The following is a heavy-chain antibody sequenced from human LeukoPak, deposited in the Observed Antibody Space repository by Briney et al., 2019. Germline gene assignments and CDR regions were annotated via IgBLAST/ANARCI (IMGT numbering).Heavy chain of an antibody. Sequence: KPGGSLRLSCAASGFTFSSYSMNWVRQAPGKWQEWVSSISSSSSYIYYADSVKGRFTISRDNAKNSLYLQMNSLRAEDTAVYYCARDPLSTWLTMVRGVMTLKNYYYYYMDVWGKGTTVTISS. CDR2: ISSSSSYI. CDR1: GFTFSSYS. J-gene: IGHJ6*03. V-gene: IGHV3-21*01. CDR3: ARDPLSTWLTMVRGVMTLKNYYYYYMDV. D-gene: IGHD3-10*01.